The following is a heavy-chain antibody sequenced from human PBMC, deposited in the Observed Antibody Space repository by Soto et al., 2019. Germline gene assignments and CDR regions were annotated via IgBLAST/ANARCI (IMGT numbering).Heavy chain of an antibody. J-gene: IGHJ6*02. V-gene: IGHV4-59*01. Sequence: KASETLSLTCTVSGGSISSYYWSWTRQPPGKGLEWIGYIYYSGSTNYNPSLKSRVTISVDTSKNQFSLKLSSVTAADTAVYYCARNGGIQLVGYYYGMDVWGQGTTVTVSS. CDR3: ARNGGIQLVGYYYGMDV. D-gene: IGHD1-26*01. CDR1: GGSISSYY. CDR2: IYYSGST.